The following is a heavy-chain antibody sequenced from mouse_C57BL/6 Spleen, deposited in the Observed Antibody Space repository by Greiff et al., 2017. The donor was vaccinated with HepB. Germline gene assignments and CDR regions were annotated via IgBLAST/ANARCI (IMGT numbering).Heavy chain of an antibody. CDR2: IDPSDSYT. Sequence: QVQLQQPGAELVMPGASVKLSCKASGYTFTSYWMHWVKQRPGQGLEWIGEIDPSDSYTNYNQKFKGKSTLTVDKSSSTAYMQLSSLTSEDSAVYYCARPLDSSGPYDMDYWGQGTSVTVSS. CDR3: ARPLDSSGPYDMDY. V-gene: IGHV1-69*01. CDR1: GYTFTSYW. D-gene: IGHD3-2*02. J-gene: IGHJ4*01.